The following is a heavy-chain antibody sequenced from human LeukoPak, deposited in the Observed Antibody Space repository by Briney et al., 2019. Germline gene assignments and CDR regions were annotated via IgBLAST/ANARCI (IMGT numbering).Heavy chain of an antibody. CDR2: ITDSGGST. J-gene: IGHJ4*02. Sequence: GGSLGLSCAGSGFTFSFYAMSWVRQAPGKGLEWVSAITDSGGSTYHADSVKGRFTISRDNSKNTLYLQMNSLRAEDTAVYFCAKGSASARPYYFDYWGQGTLVTVSS. CDR3: AKGSASARPYYFDY. CDR1: GFTFSFYA. V-gene: IGHV3-23*01. D-gene: IGHD2-21*01.